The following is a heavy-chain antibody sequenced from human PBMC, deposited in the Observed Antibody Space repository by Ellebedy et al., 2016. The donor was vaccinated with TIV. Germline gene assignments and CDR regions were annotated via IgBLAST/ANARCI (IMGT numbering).Heavy chain of an antibody. CDR2: ITHSGST. V-gene: IGHV4-39*07. CDR3: ARGLARDY. Sequence: MPSETLSLTCTVSGGSVSSGRYYWCWIRQPPGKGLEWIGEITHSGSTNYNPSLKSRVTISVDTSKNQFSLNLSSVTAADTAVYYCARGLARDYWGQGTLVTVSS. CDR1: GGSVSSGRYY. J-gene: IGHJ4*02.